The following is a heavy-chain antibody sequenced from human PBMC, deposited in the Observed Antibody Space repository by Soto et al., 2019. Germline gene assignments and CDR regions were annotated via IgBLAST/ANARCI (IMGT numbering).Heavy chain of an antibody. CDR2: IKEDGSER. V-gene: IGHV3-7*01. Sequence: PVGSLRLSCADSGFTFSNYWMSWVRQAPGKGLEWVANIKEDGSERNYVDSVKGRFTISRDNAENSLYLQMNSLRAEDTAVYYCASARHIGPWGQGTLVTVSS. CDR3: ASARHIGP. D-gene: IGHD2-21*01. CDR1: GFTFSNYW. J-gene: IGHJ5*02.